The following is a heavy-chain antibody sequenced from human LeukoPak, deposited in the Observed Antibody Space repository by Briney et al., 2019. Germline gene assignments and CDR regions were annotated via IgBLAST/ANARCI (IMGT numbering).Heavy chain of an antibody. J-gene: IGHJ5*02. Sequence: GRSLRLSCAASGFTFSSYAMHWVRQAPGKGLEWVAVISYDGSNKYYADSVKGRFTISRDNSKNTLYLQMNSLRAEDTAVYYCARDVPGELLFFRARATNWFDPWGQGTLVTVSS. V-gene: IGHV3-30-3*01. D-gene: IGHD3-10*01. CDR2: ISYDGSNK. CDR3: ARDVPGELLFFRARATNWFDP. CDR1: GFTFSSYA.